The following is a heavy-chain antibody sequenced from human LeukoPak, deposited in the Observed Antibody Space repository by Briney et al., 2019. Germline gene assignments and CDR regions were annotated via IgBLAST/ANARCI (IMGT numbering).Heavy chain of an antibody. CDR2: IYYSGST. J-gene: IGHJ4*02. Sequence: KPSETLSLTCTVSSGSISSTTYYWGWIRQPPGKGLEWIGYIYYSGSTNYNPSLKSRVTISVDTSKNQFSLKLSSVTAADTAVYYCARVEVGYSYGHDYWGQGTLVTVSS. D-gene: IGHD5-18*01. CDR3: ARVEVGYSYGHDY. V-gene: IGHV4-61*05. CDR1: SGSISSTTYY.